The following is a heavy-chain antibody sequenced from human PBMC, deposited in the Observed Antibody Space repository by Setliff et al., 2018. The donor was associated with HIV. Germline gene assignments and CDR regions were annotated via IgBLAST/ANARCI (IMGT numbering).Heavy chain of an antibody. CDR1: GYTFTDYG. Sequence: GASVKVSCKASGYTFTDYGISWVRQAPGQGLEWMGWISPYNGHTNFAQKFQGRVTMTTDTATSTAYMEVRSLRSDDTAVYYCARTDYGGNSGGNYFDYWGQGSLVTVSS. J-gene: IGHJ4*02. CDR2: ISPYNGHT. D-gene: IGHD4-17*01. V-gene: IGHV1-18*01. CDR3: ARTDYGGNSGGNYFDY.